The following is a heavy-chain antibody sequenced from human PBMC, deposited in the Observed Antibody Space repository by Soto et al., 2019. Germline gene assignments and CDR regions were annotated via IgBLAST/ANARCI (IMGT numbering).Heavy chain of an antibody. CDR3: ARYVRWSGYGYYFDY. V-gene: IGHV4-59*01. J-gene: IGHJ4*02. CDR2: IYYSGST. CDR1: GASISDYY. D-gene: IGHD5-12*01. Sequence: PSETLSLTCAVSGASISDYYWSWIRQPPGKGLEWIGYIYYSGSTKYNPSLKSRVTISVDTSKNQFSLKLSSVTAADTAVYYCARYVRWSGYGYYFDYWGQGTLVTVSS.